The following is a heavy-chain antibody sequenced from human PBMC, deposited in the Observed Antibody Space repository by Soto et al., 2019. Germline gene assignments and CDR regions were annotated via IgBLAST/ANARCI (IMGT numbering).Heavy chain of an antibody. CDR3: AGWLWQYYFHGMDV. CDR2: IIPIFGTA. V-gene: IGHV1-69*01. CDR1: GGTFSSYA. Sequence: QVQLVQSGAEVKKPGSSVKVSCKASGGTFSSYAISWVRQAPGQGLEWMGGIIPIFGTANYAQKFQGRVTITADGSTSTAYMGLSRLGFEETAGYYCAGWLWQYYFHGMDVWGQGTTVTVSS. J-gene: IGHJ6*02. D-gene: IGHD5-18*01.